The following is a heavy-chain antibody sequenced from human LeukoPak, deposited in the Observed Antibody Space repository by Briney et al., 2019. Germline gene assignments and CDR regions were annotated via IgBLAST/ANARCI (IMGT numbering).Heavy chain of an antibody. CDR3: AKGVGATLTDI. J-gene: IGHJ3*02. CDR1: GFTFSSYG. V-gene: IGHV3-30*18. CDR2: ISYDGSNK. Sequence: GGSLRLSCAASGFTFSSYGMHWVRQAPGKRLEWVAVISYDGSNKYYADSVKGRFTISRDNSKNTLYLQMNSLRAEDTAVYYCAKGVGATLTDIWGQGTMVTVSS. D-gene: IGHD1-26*01.